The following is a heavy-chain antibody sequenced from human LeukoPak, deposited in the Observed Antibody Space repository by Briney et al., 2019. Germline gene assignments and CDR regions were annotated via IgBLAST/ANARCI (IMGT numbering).Heavy chain of an antibody. CDR2: ISSSSSYI. J-gene: IGHJ4*02. Sequence: GGSLRLSCAASGFTFSSYSMNWVRQAPGKGLEWVSSISSSSSYIYYADSVKGRFTISRDNAKNSLFLQMNSLRVEDTAVYHCATTTLFDHWGQGALVTVSS. V-gene: IGHV3-21*01. CDR1: GFTFSSYS. CDR3: ATTTLFDH. D-gene: IGHD4-17*01.